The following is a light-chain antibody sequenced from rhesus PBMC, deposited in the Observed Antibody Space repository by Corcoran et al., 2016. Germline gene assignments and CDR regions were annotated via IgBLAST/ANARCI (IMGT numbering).Light chain of an antibody. CDR3: MQSTKEMYS. V-gene: IGKV2S2*01. CDR1: QSLLHSNGTTY. Sequence: DIVMTQTPLSLPVTPGEPASISCRSSQSLLHSNGTTYLAWYLQKPGQFPRLLIYKVTTRESGVPDKCRGSGSGTYFTLKISRVEPEDVCVYYCMQSTKEMYSFGQGTKVEIK. J-gene: IGKJ2*01. CDR2: KVT.